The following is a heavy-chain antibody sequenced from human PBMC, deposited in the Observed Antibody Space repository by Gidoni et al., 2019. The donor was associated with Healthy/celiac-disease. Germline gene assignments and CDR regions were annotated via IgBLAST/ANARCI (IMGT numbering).Heavy chain of an antibody. V-gene: IGHV4-61*02. Sequence: QVQLQESGPGLVKPSQTLSLTCTVSGGSISIGSYYRSWIRQPAGKGLEWIGRIYTSGSTNYNPSLKSRVTISVDTSKNQFSLKLSSVTAADTAVYYCAREFHYYDSSGYYLDAFDIWGQGTMVTVSS. D-gene: IGHD3-22*01. CDR3: AREFHYYDSSGYYLDAFDI. CDR1: GGSISIGSYY. CDR2: IYTSGST. J-gene: IGHJ3*02.